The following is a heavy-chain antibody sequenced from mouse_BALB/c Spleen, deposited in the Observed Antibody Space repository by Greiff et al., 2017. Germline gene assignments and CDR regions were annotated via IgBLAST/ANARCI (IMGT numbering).Heavy chain of an antibody. D-gene: IGHD1-1*01. CDR2: IDPANGNT. V-gene: IGHV14-3*02. CDR1: GFNIKDTY. Sequence: VQLQQSGAELVKPGASVKLSCTASGFNIKDTYMHWVKQRPEQGLEWIGRIDPANGNTKYDPKFPGKATITADTSSNTAYLQLSSLTSEDTAVYYCASDITTVVAKDFAYWGQGTLVTVSA. J-gene: IGHJ3*01. CDR3: ASDITTVVAKDFAY.